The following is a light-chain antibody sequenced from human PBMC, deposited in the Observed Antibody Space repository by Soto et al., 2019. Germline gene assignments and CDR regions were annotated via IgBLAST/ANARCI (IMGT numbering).Light chain of an antibody. Sequence: EIVLTQSPATLSLSPGERVTLSCRASQSVGSYLAWYQQKPGQAPRLLIYDASNRATGIPARFRGSGSGTDFTLTISSLEPEDFAVYYCQQRSNWPLTFGGVTKVEIK. J-gene: IGKJ4*01. CDR2: DAS. CDR1: QSVGSY. CDR3: QQRSNWPLT. V-gene: IGKV3-11*01.